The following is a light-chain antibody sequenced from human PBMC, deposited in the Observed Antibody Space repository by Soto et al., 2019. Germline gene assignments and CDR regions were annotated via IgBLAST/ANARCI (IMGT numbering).Light chain of an antibody. J-gene: IGKJ1*01. V-gene: IGKV3-15*01. CDR3: QQLTDWPPQWT. CDR2: GAS. Sequence: IVLTQSPGTLSLSPGERATLSCRASQSVVSTYLAWYQQKPGQAPRLLIYGASYRATGVSARFSGSGSGTEFTLTISSLQSEDFALYYCQQLTDWPPQWTFGQGTKV. CDR1: QSVVSTY.